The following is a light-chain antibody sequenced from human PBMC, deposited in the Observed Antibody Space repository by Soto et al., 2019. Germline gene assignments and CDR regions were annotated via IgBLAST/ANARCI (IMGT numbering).Light chain of an antibody. J-gene: IGLJ1*01. CDR1: SSDVGGYNY. CDR3: SSYTSTSTYV. CDR2: HVS. Sequence: QPVLTQPASVSGSPGQSITISCTGTSSDVGGYNYVSWYQQYPGKAPKLMIFHVSNRPSGVSSRFSGSKSGNSASLTISGLQPEDEADYYCSSYTSTSTYVFGTGTKVTVL. V-gene: IGLV2-14*01.